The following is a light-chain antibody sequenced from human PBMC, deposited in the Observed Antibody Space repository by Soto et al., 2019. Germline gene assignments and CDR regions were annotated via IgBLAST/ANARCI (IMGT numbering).Light chain of an antibody. CDR3: CSYTTSSTLYV. CDR1: SSDVGAYNY. V-gene: IGLV2-14*03. J-gene: IGLJ1*01. Sequence: QSALTQPASVSGSPGQSITISCTGASSDVGAYNYVSWYQQHPGKAPKLLIYDVTNRPSGVSNRFSGSKSGNTASLTISGLQAEDEADYYCCSYTTSSTLYVFATGTKLTVL. CDR2: DVT.